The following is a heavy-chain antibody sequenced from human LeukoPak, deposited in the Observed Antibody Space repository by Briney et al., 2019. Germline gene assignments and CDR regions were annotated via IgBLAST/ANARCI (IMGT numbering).Heavy chain of an antibody. Sequence: PGGSLRLSCAASGFTFSSYAMSWVRQAPGKGLEWVSAISGSGGSTYYADSVKGRFTISRDNSKNTLYLQMNSLRAEDTAVYYCAKRYYDSSGPHPYYFDYWGQGTLVTVSS. D-gene: IGHD3-22*01. J-gene: IGHJ4*02. CDR2: ISGSGGST. CDR1: GFTFSSYA. CDR3: AKRYYDSSGPHPYYFDY. V-gene: IGHV3-23*01.